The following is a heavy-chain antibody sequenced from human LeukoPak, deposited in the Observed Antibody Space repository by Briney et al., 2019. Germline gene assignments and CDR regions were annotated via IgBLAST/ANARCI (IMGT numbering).Heavy chain of an antibody. Sequence: GGSLRLSCAASGFTFSSYWMHWVRQAPGKGLVWASRINSDGSSTSYADSVKGRFTISRDNAKNTLYLQMNSLRAEDTAVYYCARGYDPDYYYYGMDVWGQGTTVTVSS. CDR3: ARGYDPDYYYYGMDV. CDR1: GFTFSSYW. V-gene: IGHV3-74*01. J-gene: IGHJ6*02. D-gene: IGHD3-16*01. CDR2: INSDGSST.